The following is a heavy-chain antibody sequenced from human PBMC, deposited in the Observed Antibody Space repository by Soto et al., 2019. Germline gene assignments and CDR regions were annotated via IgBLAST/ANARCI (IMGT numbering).Heavy chain of an antibody. CDR3: ARGLSITHYGMDV. CDR2: ITYSVSTI. Sequence: GGSLRLSCAASGFTFSDYSMSWIRQAPGKGLEWVSYITYSVSTIYSADSVKGRFTISRDDAKNSLYLQMNSLRAEDTAVYYCARGLSITHYGMDVWGQGTTVTAP. V-gene: IGHV3-11*01. J-gene: IGHJ6*02. CDR1: GFTFSDYS.